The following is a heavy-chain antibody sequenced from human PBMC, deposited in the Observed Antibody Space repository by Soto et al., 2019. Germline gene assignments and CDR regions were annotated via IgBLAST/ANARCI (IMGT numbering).Heavy chain of an antibody. CDR2: ISAYNGNT. CDR1: GYTFTSYG. Sequence: GASVKVSCKASGYTFTSYGIIWVRQAPGQGLEWMGWISAYNGNTNYAQKLQGRVTVTTDTSTSTAYMELRSLRSDDTAVYYCARGGLYCSSTSCYGENWFDPWGQGTLVTVSS. CDR3: ARGGLYCSSTSCYGENWFDP. D-gene: IGHD2-2*01. J-gene: IGHJ5*02. V-gene: IGHV1-18*01.